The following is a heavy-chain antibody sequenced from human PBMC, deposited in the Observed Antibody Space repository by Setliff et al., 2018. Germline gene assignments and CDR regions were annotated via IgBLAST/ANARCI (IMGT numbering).Heavy chain of an antibody. CDR1: GGTFSDYY. CDR2: IYHRGDT. J-gene: IGHJ4*02. V-gene: IGHV4-34*01. Sequence: SETLSLTCAAYGGTFSDYYWTWIRQPPGKGLEWIGRIYHRGDTYYNASLKSRLTISVDTAKNQFSLKLTSVTAADTAVYYCARTGTYRYFDYWGQGTRVTVSS. D-gene: IGHD1-1*01. CDR3: ARTGTYRYFDY.